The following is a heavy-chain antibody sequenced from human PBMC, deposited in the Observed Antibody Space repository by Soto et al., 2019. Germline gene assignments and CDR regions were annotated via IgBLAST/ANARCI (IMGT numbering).Heavy chain of an antibody. V-gene: IGHV4-30-2*01. D-gene: IGHD4-17*01. Sequence: PSETLSLTCAVSGGSISSGGYPWSWIRQPPGKGLEWIGYIYHSGSTYYNPSLKSRVTISVDRSKNQFSLKLSSVTAADTAVYYCARVTTSIYGDYEMGENWFDPWGQGTLVTVSS. CDR1: GGSISSGGYP. J-gene: IGHJ5*02. CDR3: ARVTTSIYGDYEMGENWFDP. CDR2: IYHSGST.